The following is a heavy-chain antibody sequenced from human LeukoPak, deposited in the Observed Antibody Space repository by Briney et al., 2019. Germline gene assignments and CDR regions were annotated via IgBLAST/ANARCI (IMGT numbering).Heavy chain of an antibody. CDR3: VKDVDGYNYFDY. J-gene: IGHJ4*02. Sequence: PGRSLRLSCVASGFTFSSYGMHWVRQAPGKGLEWVAVISYDGSNKYYADSVKGRFTISRDNSKNTLYLQMNSLRAEDTAVYYCVKDVDGYNYFDYWGQGTLGTVSS. D-gene: IGHD5-24*01. CDR2: ISYDGSNK. V-gene: IGHV3-30*18. CDR1: GFTFSSYG.